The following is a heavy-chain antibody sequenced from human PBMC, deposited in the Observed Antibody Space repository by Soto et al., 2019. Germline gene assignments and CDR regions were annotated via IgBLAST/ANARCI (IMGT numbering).Heavy chain of an antibody. Sequence: ASVKVSCKASGYTFTSYAMHWVRQAPGQRLEWMGWINAGNGNTKYSQKFQGRVTITRDTSASTAYMELSSLRSEDTAVYYCARDRQLGASWFDPWGQGTLVTVSS. V-gene: IGHV1-3*01. CDR2: INAGNGNT. J-gene: IGHJ5*02. CDR3: ARDRQLGASWFDP. CDR1: GYTFTSYA. D-gene: IGHD6-13*01.